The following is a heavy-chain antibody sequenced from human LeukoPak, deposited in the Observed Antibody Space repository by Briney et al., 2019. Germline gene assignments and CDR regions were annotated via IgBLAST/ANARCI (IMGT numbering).Heavy chain of an antibody. V-gene: IGHV1-18*01. CDR1: GYTFTSYG. Sequence: GASVKVSCKASGYTFTSYGISWVRQAPGQGLEWMGWISAYNGNTNYAQKLQGRVTMTTDTSTSTAYMELRSLRSDDTAVYYCARDGGYCSGGSCYSNWFYPWGQGTLVTVSS. J-gene: IGHJ5*02. D-gene: IGHD2-15*01. CDR3: ARDGGYCSGGSCYSNWFYP. CDR2: ISAYNGNT.